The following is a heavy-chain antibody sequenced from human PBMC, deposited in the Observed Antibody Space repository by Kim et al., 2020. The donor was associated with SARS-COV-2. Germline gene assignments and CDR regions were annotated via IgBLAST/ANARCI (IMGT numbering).Heavy chain of an antibody. J-gene: IGHJ4*02. CDR3: ARDSVVTPEYYFDY. V-gene: IGHV3-11*01. D-gene: IGHD2-21*02. Sequence: ADPVKVRFTLPRDNAKNSLYLQMNSLRAEDTAVYYCARDSVVTPEYYFDYWGQGTLVTVSS.